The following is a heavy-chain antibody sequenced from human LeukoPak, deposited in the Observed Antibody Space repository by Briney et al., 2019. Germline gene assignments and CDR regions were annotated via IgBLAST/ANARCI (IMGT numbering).Heavy chain of an antibody. CDR3: AGAGEEDSSWFDY. V-gene: IGHV1-69*05. D-gene: IGHD6-13*01. CDR1: GGTFSSYA. CDR2: IIPIFGTA. J-gene: IGHJ4*02. Sequence: SVKVSCKASGGTFSSYAISWVRQAPGQGLEWMGGIIPIFGTANYAQKFQGRVTITTDESTSTAYMELSSLRSEDTAVYYCAGAGEEDSSWFDYWGQGTLVTVSS.